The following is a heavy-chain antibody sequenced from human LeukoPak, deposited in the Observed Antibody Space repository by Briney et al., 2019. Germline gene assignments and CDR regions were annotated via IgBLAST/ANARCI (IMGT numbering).Heavy chain of an antibody. CDR1: GGSNSSYY. Sequence: SETLSLTCTVSGGSNSSYYWSWIRQPPGKGLEWIGYIYYSGSTNYNPSLKSRVTISVDTSKNQFSLKLSSVTAADTAVYYCARDHCSSTSCYVRPYVAFDIWGQGTMVTVSS. CDR2: IYYSGST. D-gene: IGHD2-2*01. J-gene: IGHJ3*02. V-gene: IGHV4-59*12. CDR3: ARDHCSSTSCYVRPYVAFDI.